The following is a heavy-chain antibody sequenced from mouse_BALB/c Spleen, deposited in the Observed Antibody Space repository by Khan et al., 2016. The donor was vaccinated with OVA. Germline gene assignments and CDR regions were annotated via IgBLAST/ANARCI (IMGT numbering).Heavy chain of an antibody. CDR2: TNPTNGRT. CDR1: GYTFTSYW. CDR3: ARIKKIVAAYFAY. Sequence: QVQLQQSGAELVKAGASVKMSCKASGYTFTSYWMHWVKQRLGQGLEWFAETNPTNGRTYYNEKSTSKATLTVDKSSSTAYMLLRGPTFEDSAIYYCARIKKIVAAYFAYWGQGTTLTVSS. D-gene: IGHD1-1*01. V-gene: IGHV1S81*02. J-gene: IGHJ2*01.